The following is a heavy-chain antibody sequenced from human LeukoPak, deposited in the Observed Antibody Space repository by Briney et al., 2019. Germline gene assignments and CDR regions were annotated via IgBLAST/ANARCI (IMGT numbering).Heavy chain of an antibody. CDR1: GFTFSDYY. CDR3: ARESYGAFDI. D-gene: IGHD3-16*01. Sequence: PGGSLRLSCAASGFTFSDYYMNWVRQAPGKGLEWVSSISSSSTIYYADSVKGRFTISRDNAKNSLYLQMNSLRAGDTAVYYCARESYGAFDIWGQGTMVTVSS. J-gene: IGHJ3*02. CDR2: ISSSSTI. V-gene: IGHV3-69-1*01.